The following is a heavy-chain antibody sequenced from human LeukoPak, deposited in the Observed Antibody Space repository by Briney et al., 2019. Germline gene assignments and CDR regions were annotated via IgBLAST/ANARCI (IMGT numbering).Heavy chain of an antibody. J-gene: IGHJ4*02. CDR2: IIPIFGTA. Sequence: ASVKVSCKASGGTFSSYAISWVRQAPGQGLEWMGGIIPIFGTANYAQKFQGRVTITADKSTCTAYMELSSLRSEDTAVYYCAGGSGGSGSYYNIDYWGQGTLVTVSS. V-gene: IGHV1-69*06. CDR1: GGTFSSYA. D-gene: IGHD3-10*01. CDR3: AGGSGGSGSYYNIDY.